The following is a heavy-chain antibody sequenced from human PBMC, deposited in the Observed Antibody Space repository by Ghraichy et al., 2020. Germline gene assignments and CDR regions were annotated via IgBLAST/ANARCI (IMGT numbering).Heavy chain of an antibody. CDR2: TYYRSKWYN. Sequence: SQTLSLTCAISGDSVSSNSAAWNWIRQSPSRGLEWLGRTYYRSKWYNDYAVSVKSRITINPDTSKNQFSLQLNSVTPEDTAVYYCARTTDSRDYYYYYYMDVWGKGTTVTVSS. J-gene: IGHJ6*03. CDR3: ARTTDSRDYYYYYYMDV. D-gene: IGHD3-22*01. V-gene: IGHV6-1*01. CDR1: GDSVSSNSAA.